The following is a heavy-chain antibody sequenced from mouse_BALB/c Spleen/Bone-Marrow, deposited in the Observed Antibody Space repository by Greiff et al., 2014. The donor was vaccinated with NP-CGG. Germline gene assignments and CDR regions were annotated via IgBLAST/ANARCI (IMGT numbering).Heavy chain of an antibody. Sequence: VQLKESGAELVKPGGSVKLSCASSGFNIRDTYIHWVKQRPEKGLEWIGKIDPANNNTEYYPKFQTKSTITADTPSNTAYLQLSSLTSEDTAVYYCARGVRQLGLPFWGQGTLVTVST. CDR1: GFNIRDTY. D-gene: IGHD3-2*01. CDR2: IDPANNNT. V-gene: IGHV14-3*02. J-gene: IGHJ3*01. CDR3: ARGVRQLGLPF.